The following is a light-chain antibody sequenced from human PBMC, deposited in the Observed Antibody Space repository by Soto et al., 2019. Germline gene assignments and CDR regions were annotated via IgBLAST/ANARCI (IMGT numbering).Light chain of an antibody. CDR1: QDISSW. CDR2: AAS. J-gene: IGKJ1*01. V-gene: IGKV1D-16*01. Sequence: TCRASQDISSWLAWYQQTPGKAPKILISAASSLQSGVPSRFSGSGSGTDGTLTMSSVQPEDFATYYCQHYNTCCSTFGPGTEL. CDR3: QHYNTCCST.